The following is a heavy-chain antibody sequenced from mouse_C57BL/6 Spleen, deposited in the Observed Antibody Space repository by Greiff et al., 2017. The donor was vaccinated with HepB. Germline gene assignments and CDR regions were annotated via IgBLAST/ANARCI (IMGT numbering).Heavy chain of an antibody. CDR1: GYTFTSYW. D-gene: IGHD4-1*01. V-gene: IGHV1-55*01. CDR3: ARCGRWDLYYFDY. Sequence: VQLQQPGAELVKPGASVKMSCKASGYTFTSYWITWVKQRPGQGLEWIGDIYPGSGSTNYNEKFKSKATLTVDTSSSTAYMQLSSLTSEDSAVYYCARCGRWDLYYFDYWGQGTTLTVSS. J-gene: IGHJ2*01. CDR2: IYPGSGST.